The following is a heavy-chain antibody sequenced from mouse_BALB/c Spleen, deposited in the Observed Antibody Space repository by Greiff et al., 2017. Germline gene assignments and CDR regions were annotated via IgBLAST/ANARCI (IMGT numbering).Heavy chain of an antibody. D-gene: IGHD1-1*01. V-gene: IGHV1S126*01. Sequence: QVQLKQSGPQLVRPGASVKISCKASGYSFTSYWMHWVKQRPGQGLEWIGMIDPSDSETRLNQKFKDKATLTVDKSSSTAYMQLSSPTSEDSAVYYCAREPITPYYFDYWGQGTTLTVSS. CDR2: IDPSDSET. CDR3: AREPITPYYFDY. J-gene: IGHJ2*01. CDR1: GYSFTSYW.